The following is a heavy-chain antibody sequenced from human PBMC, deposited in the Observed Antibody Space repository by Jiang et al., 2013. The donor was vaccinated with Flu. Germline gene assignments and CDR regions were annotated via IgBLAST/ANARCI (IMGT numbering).Heavy chain of an antibody. CDR3: ARDGYSSGGSGYYYGMDV. V-gene: IGHV4-59*01. D-gene: IGHD6-19*01. J-gene: IGHJ6*04. Sequence: GSGLVKPSETLSLTCTVSGGSISSYYWSWIRQPPGKGLEWIGYIYYSGSTNYNPSLKSRVTISVDTSKNQFSLKLSSVTAADTAVYYCARDGYSSGGSGYYYGMDVWGKGTTVTVSS. CDR1: GGSISSYY. CDR2: IYYSGST.